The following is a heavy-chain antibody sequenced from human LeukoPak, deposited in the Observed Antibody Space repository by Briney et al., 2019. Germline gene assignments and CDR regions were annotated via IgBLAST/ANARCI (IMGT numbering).Heavy chain of an antibody. D-gene: IGHD3-3*01. CDR1: GYTLTELC. CDR2: FDPEDGET. CDR3: ARGLNDFWTSPRFDY. Sequence: ASMKVSCKVSGYTLTELCMHWVRQAPGKGLEWMGGFDPEDGETIYAQKFQGRVTMTEDTSTDTAYMELSSLRSEDTAVYYCARGLNDFWTSPRFDYWGQGTLVTVSS. J-gene: IGHJ4*02. V-gene: IGHV1-24*01.